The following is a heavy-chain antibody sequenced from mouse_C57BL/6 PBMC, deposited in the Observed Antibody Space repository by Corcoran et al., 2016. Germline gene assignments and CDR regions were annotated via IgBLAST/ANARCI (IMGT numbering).Heavy chain of an antibody. CDR2: IFPGSGST. CDR1: GYPFTDYY. D-gene: IGHD1-1*01. Sequence: QVQLQQSGPELVKPGASVKISCKASGYPFTDYYINWVKQRPGQGLEWIGWIFPGSGSTYYNEKFKGKATLTVDKSSSTAYMLLSSLTSEDSAVYFCARRGDYGSSYAMDYWGQGTSVTVSS. J-gene: IGHJ4*01. V-gene: IGHV1-75*01. CDR3: ARRGDYGSSYAMDY.